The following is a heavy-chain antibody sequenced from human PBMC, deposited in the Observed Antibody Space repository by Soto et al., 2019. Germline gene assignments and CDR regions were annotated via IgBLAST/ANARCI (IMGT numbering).Heavy chain of an antibody. CDR1: GYSITAGGYY. D-gene: IGHD6-19*01. Sequence: SETLSLTCFVSGYSITAGGYYWIWIRHHPGKGLEWIGSFYSSGSIIYNPSLRSRVSISGDTSSNQFSMSLTSVTAADTARYYCARMYSSGSGWFHPGGQGTLVTVSS. CDR2: FYSSGSI. CDR3: ARMYSSGSGWFHP. V-gene: IGHV4-31*03. J-gene: IGHJ5*02.